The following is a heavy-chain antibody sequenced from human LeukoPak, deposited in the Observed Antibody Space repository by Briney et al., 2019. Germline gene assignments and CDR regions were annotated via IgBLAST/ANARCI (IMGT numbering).Heavy chain of an antibody. Sequence: PGGSLRLSCVVSGFSFGSYPMSWVRQAPGKGLEWVSVISETGGVTYYADSVKGRFTISRDNSKNTLYLQMNSLRAEDTAVYYCAKDPGDYWGQGTLVTVSS. V-gene: IGHV3-23*01. CDR2: ISETGGVT. CDR3: AKDPGDY. J-gene: IGHJ4*02. D-gene: IGHD1-14*01. CDR1: GFSFGSYP.